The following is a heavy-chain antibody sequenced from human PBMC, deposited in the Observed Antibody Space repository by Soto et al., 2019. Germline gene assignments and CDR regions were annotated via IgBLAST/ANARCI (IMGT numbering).Heavy chain of an antibody. D-gene: IGHD3-3*01. CDR1: GGTFSSYA. Sequence: SVKVSCKASGGTFSSYAISWVRQAPGQGLEWMGGIIPIFGTANYAQKFQGRVTITADESTSTAYVELSSLRSEDTAVYYCARYGGFLEWFPYYYYGMDVWGQGTTVTVSS. V-gene: IGHV1-69*13. CDR3: ARYGGFLEWFPYYYYGMDV. J-gene: IGHJ6*02. CDR2: IIPIFGTA.